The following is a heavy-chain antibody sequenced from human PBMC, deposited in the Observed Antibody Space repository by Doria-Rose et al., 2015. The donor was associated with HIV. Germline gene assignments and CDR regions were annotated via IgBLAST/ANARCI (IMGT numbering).Heavy chain of an antibody. J-gene: IGHJ4*02. Sequence: QITLKESGPVLVKPTETLTLTCTVSGVSLSSPGMGVSWIRQPPGKALEWLANIFSDDERSYKPSLKSRPTISRGTSKSQVVLTMTDMDPVDTATYYCARIKSSRWYHKYYFDFWGQGTLVIVSA. CDR3: ARIKSSRWYHKYYFDF. CDR1: GVSLSSPGMG. V-gene: IGHV2-26*01. D-gene: IGHD6-13*01. CDR2: IFSDDER.